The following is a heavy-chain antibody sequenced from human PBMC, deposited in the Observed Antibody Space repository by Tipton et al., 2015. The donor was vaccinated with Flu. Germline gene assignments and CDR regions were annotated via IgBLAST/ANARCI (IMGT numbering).Heavy chain of an antibody. CDR2: ISQDGNSR. J-gene: IGHJ6*02. V-gene: IGHV3-30-3*01. CDR1: GSYV. Sequence: SLRLSCPTSGSYVMHWVRQAPGKGLEWVAAISQDGNSRYYGDSVKGRFTISRDNSKDMVHLQMNSLRGEDTAVYYCARASSSGTYYGYPEGYFAMDVWGQGATVTVSS. CDR3: ARASSSGTYYGYPEGYFAMDV. D-gene: IGHD1-26*01.